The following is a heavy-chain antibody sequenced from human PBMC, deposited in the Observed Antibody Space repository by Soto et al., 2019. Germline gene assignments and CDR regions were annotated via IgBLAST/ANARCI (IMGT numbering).Heavy chain of an antibody. V-gene: IGHV1-18*01. J-gene: IGHJ4*02. CDR3: ARDRQWEPLLY. CDR1: GYTFRNYG. D-gene: IGHD1-26*01. Sequence: QVQLVQSGSEVKKPGASVRVTCKASGYTFRNYGISWVREAPGQGLEWMGWVSAYNRNSNYAQKFEDRVIMTDDTATSPAYLELRGLRSDDTAIYYCARDRQWEPLLYWGQGTLVTVSS. CDR2: VSAYNRNS.